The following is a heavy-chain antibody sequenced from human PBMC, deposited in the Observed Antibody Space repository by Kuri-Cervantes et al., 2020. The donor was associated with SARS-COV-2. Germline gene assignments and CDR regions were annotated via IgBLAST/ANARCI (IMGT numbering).Heavy chain of an antibody. Sequence: GGSLRLSCAASGFTFSDYYMSWIRQAPGKGLEWVSYISSSGSTIYYADSVKGLFTISRDNAKNSLYLQMNSLRAEDTAVYYCASRGVIVEMATEAALYYWGQGTLVTVSS. CDR1: GFTFSDYY. CDR3: ASRGVIVEMATEAALYY. J-gene: IGHJ4*02. CDR2: ISSSGSTI. D-gene: IGHD5-24*01. V-gene: IGHV3-11*04.